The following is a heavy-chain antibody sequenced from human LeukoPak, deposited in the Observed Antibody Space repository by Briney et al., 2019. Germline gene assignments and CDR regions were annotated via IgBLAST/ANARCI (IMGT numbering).Heavy chain of an antibody. V-gene: IGHV1-2*02. CDR1: GYTFTGYY. D-gene: IGHD6-19*01. CDR3: ARVVAGNWFDP. CDR2: INPNSGGT. J-gene: IGHJ5*02. Sequence: ASVKVSCKASGYTFTGYYMHWERQAPGQGLEWMGWINPNSGGTNYAQKFQGRVTMTRDTSITTAYMELSRLRSDDTAVYYRARVVAGNWFDPWGQGTLVTVSS.